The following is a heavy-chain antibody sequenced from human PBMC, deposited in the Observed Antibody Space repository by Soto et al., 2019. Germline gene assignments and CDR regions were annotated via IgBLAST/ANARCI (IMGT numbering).Heavy chain of an antibody. D-gene: IGHD4-4*01. Sequence: QVQLQESGPGLVKPSETLSLTCTVSGGSISSYYWSWIRQPPGNGMEWTGNIYYTGSTNYNPSLKSRVTISVDTSKNQFSLHLTSVTAADTAVYYCARAPLYSSYYYYMDVWGKGTTVTVSS. CDR2: IYYTGST. CDR1: GGSISSYY. J-gene: IGHJ6*03. CDR3: ARAPLYSSYYYYMDV. V-gene: IGHV4-59*01.